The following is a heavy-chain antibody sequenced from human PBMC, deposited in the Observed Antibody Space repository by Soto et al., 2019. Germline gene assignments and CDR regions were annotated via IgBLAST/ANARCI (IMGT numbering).Heavy chain of an antibody. CDR1: GDSVSSGSYY. Sequence: QVQLQESGPGLVKPSETLSLTCTVSGDSVSSGSYYWSWIRQPPGKGLEWIGYIYYSGSTYYNPSLKSRVSISVDTSKNQFSLKLSSVTAADTAVYYCARDGRKYYNWFDPWGQGTLVTVSS. J-gene: IGHJ5*02. V-gene: IGHV4-61*01. CDR3: ARDGRKYYNWFDP. CDR2: IYYSGST.